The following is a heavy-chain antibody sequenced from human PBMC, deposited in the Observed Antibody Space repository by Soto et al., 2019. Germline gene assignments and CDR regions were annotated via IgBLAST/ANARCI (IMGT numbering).Heavy chain of an antibody. CDR3: AKALSYYGSGERYYYYGMDV. Sequence: GGSLRLSCAASGFTFSSYAMSWVRQAPGKGLEWVSAISGSGGSTYYAGSVKGRFTISRDNSKNTLYLQMNSLRAEDTAVYYCAKALSYYGSGERYYYYGMDVWGQGTTVTVSS. CDR2: ISGSGGST. J-gene: IGHJ6*02. D-gene: IGHD3-10*01. V-gene: IGHV3-23*01. CDR1: GFTFSSYA.